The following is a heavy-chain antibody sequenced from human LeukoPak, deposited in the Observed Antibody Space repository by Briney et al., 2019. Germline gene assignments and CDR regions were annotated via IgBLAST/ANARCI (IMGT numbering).Heavy chain of an antibody. V-gene: IGHV3-30*02. D-gene: IGHD6-13*01. CDR3: AKVGSSSWYSGGDIFLVDY. CDR2: IRYDGSNK. Sequence: PGGSLRLSCAASGFTFSSYGMHWVRQAPGKGLEWVAFIRYDGSNKYYADSVKGRFTISRDNSKNTLYLQMNSLRAEDTAVYYCAKVGSSSWYSGGDIFLVDYWGQGTLVTVSS. J-gene: IGHJ4*02. CDR1: GFTFSSYG.